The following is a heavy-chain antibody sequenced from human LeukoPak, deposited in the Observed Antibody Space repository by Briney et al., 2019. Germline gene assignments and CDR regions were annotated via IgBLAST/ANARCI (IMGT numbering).Heavy chain of an antibody. CDR2: INPNSGGT. CDR1: GYTFTGYY. Sequence: ASVKVSCKASGYTFTGYYMHWVRQAPGQGLEWMGWINPNSGGTNYAQKFQGRVTMTRDTSISTAYMELSRLRSDDTAVYYCARARTTMVRGVGLDWFDPWGQGTLVTVSS. J-gene: IGHJ5*02. CDR3: ARARTTMVRGVGLDWFDP. V-gene: IGHV1-2*02. D-gene: IGHD3-10*01.